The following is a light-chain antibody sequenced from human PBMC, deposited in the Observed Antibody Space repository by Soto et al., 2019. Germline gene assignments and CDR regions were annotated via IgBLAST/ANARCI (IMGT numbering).Light chain of an antibody. Sequence: EIVMTQSPATLSVSPGERATLSCRARQNISSNLAWYQQKPGQAPRVLIDGASTRATGIPARFSGSGSGTEFTLTISSLQSEDFAVYYCQQYNNWLWTFGQGNKVEIK. J-gene: IGKJ1*01. CDR1: QNISSN. CDR3: QQYNNWLWT. CDR2: GAS. V-gene: IGKV3-15*01.